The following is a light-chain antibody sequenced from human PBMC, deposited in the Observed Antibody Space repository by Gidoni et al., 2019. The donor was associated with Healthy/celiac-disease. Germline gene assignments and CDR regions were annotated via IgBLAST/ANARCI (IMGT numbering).Light chain of an antibody. J-gene: IGKJ2*03. CDR1: QDISNY. V-gene: IGKV1-33*01. CDR2: DAS. Sequence: DIQMTQCPSSLSASVGDRVTITCQASQDISNYLNWYQQKPGNAPKLLIYDASNLDTGVPSRFSGSGSGTDFTCTISSLQPEDIATYYCQQYDNLMYSFGQGTKLEIK. CDR3: QQYDNLMYS.